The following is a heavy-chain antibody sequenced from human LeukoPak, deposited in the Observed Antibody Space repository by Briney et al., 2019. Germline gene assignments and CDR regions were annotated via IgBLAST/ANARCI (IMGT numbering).Heavy chain of an antibody. CDR1: GGSISSYY. CDR3: ARESTRYCSSTSCYSDFDY. Sequence: SETXSLTCTVSGGSISSYYWSWIRQPAGKGLEWIGRIYTSGSTNYNPSLKSRVTMSVDTSKNQFSLKLSSVTAADTAVYYCARESTRYCSSTSCYSDFDYWGQGTLVTVSS. J-gene: IGHJ4*02. V-gene: IGHV4-4*07. D-gene: IGHD2-2*01. CDR2: IYTSGST.